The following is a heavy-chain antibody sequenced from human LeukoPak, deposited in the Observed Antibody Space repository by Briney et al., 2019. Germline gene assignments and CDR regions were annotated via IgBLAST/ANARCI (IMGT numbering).Heavy chain of an antibody. CDR2: INHSGST. CDR1: GGSFRGYY. CDR3: ARQWPMSRGYYHGMDV. J-gene: IGHJ6*02. Sequence: PSETLSLTCAVYGGSFRGYYWSWIRQPPGKGLEWIGEINHSGSTNYNPSLKSRVTISVDTSKNQFSLKLSSVTAADTAVYYCARQWPMSRGYYHGMDVWGQGTTVTVSS. V-gene: IGHV4-34*01. D-gene: IGHD2-8*01.